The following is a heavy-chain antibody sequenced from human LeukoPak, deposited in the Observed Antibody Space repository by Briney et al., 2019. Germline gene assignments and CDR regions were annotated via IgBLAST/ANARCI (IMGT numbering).Heavy chain of an antibody. Sequence: GGSLRLSCAASGFTFSSYAMHWVRQAPGKGLEWVAVISYDGSNKYYADSVKGRFTISRDNSKNTLYLQMNSLRAEDTAVYCCARDDYYDSSGYFWYWGQGTLVTVSS. V-gene: IGHV3-30-3*01. CDR2: ISYDGSNK. D-gene: IGHD3-22*01. CDR3: ARDDYYDSSGYFWY. CDR1: GFTFSSYA. J-gene: IGHJ4*02.